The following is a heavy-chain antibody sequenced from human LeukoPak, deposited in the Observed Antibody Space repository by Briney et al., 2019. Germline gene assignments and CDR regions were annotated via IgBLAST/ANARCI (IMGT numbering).Heavy chain of an antibody. CDR2: IYHSGST. Sequence: SETLSLTRAVSGGSISSGGYSWSWIRQPPGKGLEWIGYIYHSGSTYYNPSLKSRVTISVDRSKNQFSLKLSSVTAADTAVYYCARATLTTVSKHFDYWGQGTLVTVSS. CDR1: GGSISSGGYS. J-gene: IGHJ4*02. D-gene: IGHD4-17*01. CDR3: ARATLTTVSKHFDY. V-gene: IGHV4-30-2*01.